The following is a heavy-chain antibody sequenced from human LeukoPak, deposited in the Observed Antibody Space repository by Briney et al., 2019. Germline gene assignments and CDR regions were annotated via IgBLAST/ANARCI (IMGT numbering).Heavy chain of an antibody. V-gene: IGHV1-3*01. CDR1: GYTFTSYA. Sequence: ASVKVSCKASGYTFTSYAMHWVRKAPGQRLEQIGWINAGNGNTKYSQNFQGRVTFTRDTSASTAYMELSGLRSEDTAVYYCARPIGYSSGGFDLWGRGTLVTVSS. CDR3: ARPIGYSSGGFDL. D-gene: IGHD6-19*01. CDR2: INAGNGNT. J-gene: IGHJ2*01.